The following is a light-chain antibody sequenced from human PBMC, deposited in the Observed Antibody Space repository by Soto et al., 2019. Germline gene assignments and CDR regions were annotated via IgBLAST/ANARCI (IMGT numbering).Light chain of an antibody. CDR2: DAS. CDR1: QSISGR. J-gene: IGKJ4*01. Sequence: DIQMTQSPSTLSASVGDRVTITCRASQSISGRLAWYTQKPGKAPKLLIFDASSLESGVPSRFSGSGSGTEFTLTITGLQPDDIGTDDCQQYNSYSTFGGGTKVDIK. V-gene: IGKV1-5*01. CDR3: QQYNSYST.